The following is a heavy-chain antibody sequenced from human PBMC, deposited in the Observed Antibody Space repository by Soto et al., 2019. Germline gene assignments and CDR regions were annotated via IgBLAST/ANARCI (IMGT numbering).Heavy chain of an antibody. Sequence: PSETLSLTCTVSGGSINNNSSYWGWIHQPPGRGLEWIGNIYYSGSSSYNPSLKSRVTISLDTSNNKFSLKLSSVTAADTAVYYCARQYYDILTGYFYYFGLDVWGQGTTVTVSS. CDR2: IYYSGSS. J-gene: IGHJ6*02. D-gene: IGHD3-9*01. CDR1: GGSINNNSSY. CDR3: ARQYYDILTGYFYYFGLDV. V-gene: IGHV4-39*01.